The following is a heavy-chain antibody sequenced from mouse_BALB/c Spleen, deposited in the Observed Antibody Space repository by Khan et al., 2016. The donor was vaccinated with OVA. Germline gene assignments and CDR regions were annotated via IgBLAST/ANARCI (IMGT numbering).Heavy chain of an antibody. CDR3: TVSVCDAYAYAMDY. Sequence: VQLLQSGPGLVNSSQSLSLSCIVTDYSITSDYAWNWIRQFSGNNLEWMVYISYTGSTSYYPFLKSRISFTRDTSKNQLFLQLNSVTPEDTATYDCTVSVCDAYAYAMDYWGQGTSVTVSS. D-gene: IGHD2-2*01. CDR1: DYSITSDYA. J-gene: IGHJ4*01. V-gene: IGHV3-2*02. CDR2: ISYTGST.